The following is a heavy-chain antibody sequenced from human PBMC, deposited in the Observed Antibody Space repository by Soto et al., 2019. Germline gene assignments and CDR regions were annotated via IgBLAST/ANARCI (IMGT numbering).Heavy chain of an antibody. CDR3: ARDGEPLVREYYYYYGMDV. CDR2: IIPIFGTA. V-gene: IGHV1-69*01. D-gene: IGHD6-6*01. Sequence: QVQLVQSGAEVKKPGSSVKVSCKASGGTFSSYAISWVRQAPGQGLEWMGGIIPIFGTANYAQKFQGRVTITADESTSTAYMELSSLRSEDTAVYYCARDGEPLVREYYYYYGMDVWGQGTTVTVS. J-gene: IGHJ6*02. CDR1: GGTFSSYA.